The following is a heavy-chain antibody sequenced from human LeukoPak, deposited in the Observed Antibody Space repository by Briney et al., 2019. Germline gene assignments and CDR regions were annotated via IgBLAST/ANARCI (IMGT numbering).Heavy chain of an antibody. Sequence: GGSLRLSCAASGFTFSSYEMNWVRKAPGKGLEWVSYISSSGSTIYYADSVKGRFTISRDNAKNSLYLQMNSLRAEDTAFYYCAKLLRDETIYDFWGRGDLVTVSS. D-gene: IGHD4-23*01. CDR3: AKLLRDETIYDF. CDR2: ISSSGSTI. J-gene: IGHJ4*01. CDR1: GFTFSSYE. V-gene: IGHV3-48*03.